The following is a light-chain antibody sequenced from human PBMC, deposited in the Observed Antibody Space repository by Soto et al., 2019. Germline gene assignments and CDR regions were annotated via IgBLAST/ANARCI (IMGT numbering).Light chain of an antibody. CDR2: YDR. V-gene: IGLV3-21*04. Sequence: SYDLTQPPSVSVAPGKTARITCWGANTGRKSVQWYQQKPGQAPVLVIYYDRERPSGIPERFSGSNSGNTDTLTISRVEAVDEASYHCQLWYSTRDHAVLFGGGTKLTVL. CDR3: QLWYSTRDHAVL. CDR1: NTGRKS. J-gene: IGLJ2*01.